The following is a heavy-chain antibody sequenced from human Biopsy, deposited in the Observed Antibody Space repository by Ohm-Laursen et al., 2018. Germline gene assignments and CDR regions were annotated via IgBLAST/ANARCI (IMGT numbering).Heavy chain of an antibody. CDR1: GFTFNDFA. CDR2: IGGSGGTT. J-gene: IGHJ4*02. D-gene: IGHD2-15*01. Sequence: SLRLSCTASGFTFNDFAMTWVHQAPGKGLEWVSAIGGSGGTTYYAGSVKGRFTISGDNSKNTLFLQMNNLRPEDTAVYYCARMFARPGPCSGGTCYPGDDYWGQGTLVTVSS. CDR3: ARMFARPGPCSGGTCYPGDDY. V-gene: IGHV3-23*01.